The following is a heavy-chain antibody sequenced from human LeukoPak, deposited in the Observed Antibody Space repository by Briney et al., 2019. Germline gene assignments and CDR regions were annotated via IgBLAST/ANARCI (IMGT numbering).Heavy chain of an antibody. D-gene: IGHD3-10*01. Sequence: GASVKFSCKASGGTFSSYAISWVRQAPGQGLEWMGRIIPILGIANYAQKFQGRVTITADKSTSTAYMELSSLRSEDTAVYYCARSYGSGSYDYYYYYGMDVWGQGTTVTVSS. J-gene: IGHJ6*02. CDR2: IIPILGIA. CDR3: ARSYGSGSYDYYYYYGMDV. CDR1: GGTFSSYA. V-gene: IGHV1-69*04.